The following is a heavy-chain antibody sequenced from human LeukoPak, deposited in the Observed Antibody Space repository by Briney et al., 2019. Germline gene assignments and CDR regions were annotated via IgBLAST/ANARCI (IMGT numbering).Heavy chain of an antibody. CDR1: GFTFGSYA. CDR3: AKKMGSGSYYFDY. D-gene: IGHD3-10*01. CDR2: ITSSGSATYYAESGT. V-gene: IGHV3-23*01. J-gene: IGHJ4*02. Sequence: GGSLRLSCAASGFTFGSYAMSWVRQAPGKGLQWVSAITSSGSATYYAESGTYYAESVKGRFTISRDNSKNTLYLQMSSLRAEDTAVYYCAKKMGSGSYYFDYWGQGTLVTVSS.